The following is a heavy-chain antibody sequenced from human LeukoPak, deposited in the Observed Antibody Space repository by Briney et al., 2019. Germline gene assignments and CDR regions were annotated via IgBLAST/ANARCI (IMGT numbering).Heavy chain of an antibody. CDR2: INHSGST. D-gene: IGHD1-7*01. CDR3: ARRFRTGTKDY. J-gene: IGHJ4*02. CDR1: GGSFSGYY. V-gene: IGHV4-34*01. Sequence: SETLSLTCAVYGGSFSGYYWSWIRQPPGKGLEWIGEINHSGSTYYNPSLKSRVTISVDTSKNQFSLKLSSVTAADTAVYYCARRFRTGTKDYWGQGTLVTVSS.